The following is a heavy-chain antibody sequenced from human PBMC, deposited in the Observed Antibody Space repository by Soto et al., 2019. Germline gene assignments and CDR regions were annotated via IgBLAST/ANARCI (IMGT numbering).Heavy chain of an antibody. CDR3: ARDPSGSGPDFDY. CDR2: ISDSDGST. CDR1: GFTFSSYA. Sequence: GVLRLSCAASGFTFSSYAMNWVRQAPGKGLEWVSGISDSDGSTNYANSVKGRFTISRDNSKNTLYLQMNSLRAEDTAVYYCARDPSGSGPDFDYWGQGTLVTVSS. D-gene: IGHD6-19*01. V-gene: IGHV3-23*01. J-gene: IGHJ4*01.